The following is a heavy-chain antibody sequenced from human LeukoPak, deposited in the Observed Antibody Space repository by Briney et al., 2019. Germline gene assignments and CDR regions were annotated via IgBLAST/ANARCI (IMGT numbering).Heavy chain of an antibody. CDR3: SRGSGWYYY. CDR1: GGSISSFY. J-gene: IGHJ4*02. CDR2: IYYSGST. Sequence: SETLSLTCTVSGGSISSFYRSWVRQPPGKGLEWIGYIYYSGSTNYNPSLKSRVTISVDTSKNQFSLKLSSVTAADTAVYYCSRGSGWYYYWGQGTLVTVSS. V-gene: IGHV4-59*08. D-gene: IGHD6-19*01.